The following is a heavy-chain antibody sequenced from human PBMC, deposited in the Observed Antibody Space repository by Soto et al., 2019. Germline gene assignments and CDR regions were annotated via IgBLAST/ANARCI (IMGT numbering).Heavy chain of an antibody. J-gene: IGHJ4*02. Sequence: GGSLRLCCTASGFSFSSNWMSWVRQAPGKGPEWVANINQDGSEKYCADSVKGRFTISRDNAKNSLYLQMDSLRVEETALYYCFNVAFGYWGRGTLVTVSS. CDR2: INQDGSEK. V-gene: IGHV3-7*01. CDR3: FNVAFGY. CDR1: GFSFSSNW.